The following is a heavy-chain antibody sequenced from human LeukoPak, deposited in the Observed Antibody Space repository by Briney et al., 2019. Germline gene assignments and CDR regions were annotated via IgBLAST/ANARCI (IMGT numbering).Heavy chain of an antibody. D-gene: IGHD3-10*01. CDR2: INPSGGST. Sequence: ASVKVSCKASGYSFTSHYMHWVRQAPGQGLEWLGLINPSGGSTSYAQKFQGRVTMTRDMSTSTVYMELSSLRSEDTAVYYCAESSGPYNWFDPWGQGTLVTVSS. V-gene: IGHV1-46*01. CDR1: GYSFTSHY. CDR3: AESSGPYNWFDP. J-gene: IGHJ5*02.